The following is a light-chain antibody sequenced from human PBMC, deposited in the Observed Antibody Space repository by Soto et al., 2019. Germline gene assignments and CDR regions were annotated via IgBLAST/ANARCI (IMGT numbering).Light chain of an antibody. CDR2: GAS. Sequence: EIVLTQSPGTLSLSPGERATLSCRASQSVTSTYLAWYQQKPDQAPRLLIYGASTRVTGIPDRFSGSGSGTDFTLTISRLEPEDFAVYYCQQYGSSPPFTFGPGTKVDIK. J-gene: IGKJ3*01. CDR3: QQYGSSPPFT. CDR1: QSVTSTY. V-gene: IGKV3-20*01.